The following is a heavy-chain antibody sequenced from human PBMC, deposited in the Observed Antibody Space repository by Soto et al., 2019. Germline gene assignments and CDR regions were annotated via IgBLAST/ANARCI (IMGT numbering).Heavy chain of an antibody. CDR3: AKARVDYYDSSGYYYVPYYFDY. D-gene: IGHD3-22*01. V-gene: IGHV3-23*01. CDR2: ISGSGGST. Sequence: GGSLRLSCAASGFTFSSYAMSWVRQAPGKGLEWVSAISGSGGSTYYADSVKGRFTISRDNSKNTLYLQMNSLRAEDTAVYYCAKARVDYYDSSGYYYVPYYFDYWGQGTLVTVSS. CDR1: GFTFSSYA. J-gene: IGHJ4*02.